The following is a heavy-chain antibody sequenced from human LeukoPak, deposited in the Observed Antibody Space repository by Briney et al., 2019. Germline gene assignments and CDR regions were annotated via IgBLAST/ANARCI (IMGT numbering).Heavy chain of an antibody. CDR3: AHFRSDY. CDR1: GFTFSTYA. J-gene: IGHJ4*02. CDR2: ISGSGGNT. D-gene: IGHD3-3*02. Sequence: GGSLRLSCAASGFTFSTYAMNWVRQAPGKGLEWVSIISGSGGNTFYADAVKGRFTISRDNSQNTLYLQMNSLRAEDTAVYYCAHFRSDYWGQGTLVTVSS. V-gene: IGHV3-23*01.